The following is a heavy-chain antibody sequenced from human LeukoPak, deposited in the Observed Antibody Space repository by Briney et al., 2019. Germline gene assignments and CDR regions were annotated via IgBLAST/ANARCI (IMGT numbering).Heavy chain of an antibody. CDR3: ARGYYDFWSGYYTYPTNWFDP. CDR1: GGSISSGGYY. Sequence: SETLSLTCTVSGGSISSGGYYWSWIRQHPGKGLEWIGYIYYSGSTYYNPSLKSRVTISVDTSKNRFSLKLSSVTAADTAVYYCARGYYDFWSGYYTYPTNWFDPWGQGTLVTVSS. CDR2: IYYSGST. V-gene: IGHV4-31*03. D-gene: IGHD3-3*01. J-gene: IGHJ5*02.